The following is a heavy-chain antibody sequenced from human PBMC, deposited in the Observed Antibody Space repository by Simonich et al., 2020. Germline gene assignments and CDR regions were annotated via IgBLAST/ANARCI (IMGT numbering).Heavy chain of an antibody. CDR2: IIGSGGST. Sequence: GGGLVQPGGSLRLSCAASGFTFSSYAMSWVRQAPGKGLEWVSAIIGSGGSTYYADSLKGRFTISRDNSKNTLYLQMNSLRAEDTAVYYCAKDLGERITMIVVVIDAFDIWGQGTMVTVSS. D-gene: IGHD3-22*01. CDR1: GFTFSSYA. V-gene: IGHV3-23*01. CDR3: AKDLGERITMIVVVIDAFDI. J-gene: IGHJ3*02.